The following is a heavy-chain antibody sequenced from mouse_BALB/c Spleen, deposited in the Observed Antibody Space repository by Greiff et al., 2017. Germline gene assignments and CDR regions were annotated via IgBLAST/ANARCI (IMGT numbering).Heavy chain of an antibody. D-gene: IGHD3-1*01. J-gene: IGHJ4*01. CDR1: GFTFSDYY. Sequence: EVQVVESGGGLVKPGGSLKLSCAASGFTFSDYYMYWVRQTPEKRLEWVATISDGGSYTYYPDSVKGRFTISRDNAKNNLYLQMSSLKSEDTAMYYCARHRGGYAMDYWGQGTSVTVSS. V-gene: IGHV5-4*02. CDR2: ISDGGSYT. CDR3: ARHRGGYAMDY.